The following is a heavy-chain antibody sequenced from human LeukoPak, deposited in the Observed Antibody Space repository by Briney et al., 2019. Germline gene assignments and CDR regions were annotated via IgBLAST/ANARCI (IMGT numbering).Heavy chain of an antibody. Sequence: GGTLRLSCAASGFTFSNYGMHWVRQAPGKGLEWVAVISHDGSYKYYADSVKGRFTISRDISKNTLYLQMNSLRAEDTAVYYCAKDRGTAYSQDGFDIWGQGTMVTVSS. CDR1: GFTFSNYG. CDR2: ISHDGSYK. V-gene: IGHV3-30*18. J-gene: IGHJ3*02. CDR3: AKDRGTAYSQDGFDI. D-gene: IGHD3-9*01.